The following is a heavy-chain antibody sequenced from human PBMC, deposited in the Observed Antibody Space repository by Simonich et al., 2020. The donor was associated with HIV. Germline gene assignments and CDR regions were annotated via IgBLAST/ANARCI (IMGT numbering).Heavy chain of an antibody. CDR1: GGPFSGYY. CDR2: INQHEIP. D-gene: IGHD3-10*01. Sequence: QVQLQQWGAGLLKPSETLSLTCAVYGGPFSGYYWSWIRQPPGKGLEWIGEINQHEIPNYHQALKSRVSISADTAKKQFSLKLSSVTAADTAVYYCARIGPDYYRGYYYMDVWGKGTTVTVSS. J-gene: IGHJ6*03. CDR3: ARIGPDYYRGYYYMDV. V-gene: IGHV4-34*01.